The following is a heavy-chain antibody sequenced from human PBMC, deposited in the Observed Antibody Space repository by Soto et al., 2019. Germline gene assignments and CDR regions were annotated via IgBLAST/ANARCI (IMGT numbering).Heavy chain of an antibody. CDR3: AAPRTDGYKVPDPSTYYYYGLDV. Sequence: PVKVSCKASGGSFSTYAISWVRQAPGQGLEWMGGIIPIFGTPNYAQKFQGRVTITADRSTSTAYLELNSLGSEDTAVYYCAAPRTDGYKVPDPSTYYYYGLDVWGQGTTVTVSS. J-gene: IGHJ6*02. V-gene: IGHV1-69*06. D-gene: IGHD5-12*01. CDR1: GGSFSTYA. CDR2: IIPIFGTP.